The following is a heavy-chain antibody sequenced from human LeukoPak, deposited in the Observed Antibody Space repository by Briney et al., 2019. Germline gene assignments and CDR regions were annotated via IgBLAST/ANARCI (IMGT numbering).Heavy chain of an antibody. CDR3: ARVLFGYYFP. J-gene: IGHJ5*02. Sequence: PSETLSLTCAVYGGSFSGHYWSWIRQPPGKGLEWIGEINHSGSTNYNPSLKSRVTISVDASKNQFSLKLSSVTAADTAVYYCARVLFGYYFPWGQGTLVTVSS. CDR2: INHSGST. CDR1: GGSFSGHY. V-gene: IGHV4-34*01. D-gene: IGHD3-22*01.